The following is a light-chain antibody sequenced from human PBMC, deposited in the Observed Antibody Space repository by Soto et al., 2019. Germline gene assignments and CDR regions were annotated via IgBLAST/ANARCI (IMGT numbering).Light chain of an antibody. CDR1: SSDVGGFSY. CDR2: EVS. CDR3: SSYTSSSTLV. J-gene: IGLJ2*01. V-gene: IGLV2-14*01. Sequence: QSALTQPASVSGSPGHSITISCTGTSSDVGGFSYVSWFQQHPGKAPKLIIYEVSNRPSGISNRFSGSKSGNTASLTLSGLQAEDEADYYCSSYTSSSTLVFGGGTKVTVL.